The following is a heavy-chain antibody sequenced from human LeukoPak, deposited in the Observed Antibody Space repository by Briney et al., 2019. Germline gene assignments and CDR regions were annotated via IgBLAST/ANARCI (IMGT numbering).Heavy chain of an antibody. CDR2: INTDGSSP. CDR3: TRDPSLFSGYFDY. Sequence: GGSLRLSCAASGFTFSTYWMHWVRQAPGKGLVWVSRINTDGSSPSYADSVKGRFTISRDNANNTLYLQMNSLRAEDTAVYYCTRDPSLFSGYFDYWGQGALVSVSS. J-gene: IGHJ4*02. V-gene: IGHV3-74*01. D-gene: IGHD3-10*02. CDR1: GFTFSTYW.